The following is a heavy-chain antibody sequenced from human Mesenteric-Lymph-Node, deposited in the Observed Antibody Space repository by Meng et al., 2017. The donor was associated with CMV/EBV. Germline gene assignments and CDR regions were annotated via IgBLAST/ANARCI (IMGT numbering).Heavy chain of an antibody. Sequence: SVKVSCKASGGTFSSYAISWVRQAPGQGLEWMGGIIPILGIANYAQKFQGRVTITADKSTSTAYMELSSLRSEDTAVYYCARAGSRGLTIVVVPAAIPDYWGQGTLVTVSS. J-gene: IGHJ4*02. CDR1: GGTFSSYA. CDR3: ARAGSRGLTIVVVPAAIPDY. V-gene: IGHV1-69*10. D-gene: IGHD2-2*01. CDR2: IIPILGIA.